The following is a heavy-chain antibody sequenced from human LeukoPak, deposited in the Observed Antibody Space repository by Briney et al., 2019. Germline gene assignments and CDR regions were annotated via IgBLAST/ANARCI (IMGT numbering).Heavy chain of an antibody. V-gene: IGHV3-30*03. CDR2: ISYDGSNK. D-gene: IGHD3-22*01. J-gene: IGHJ4*02. CDR1: GFTFSSYG. Sequence: GGSLRLSCAASGFTFSSYGMHWVRQAPGKGLEWVAVISYDGSNKYYADSVKGRFTISRDNSKNTLYLQMNSLRAEDTAVYYCAATVVLDYWGQGTLVTVSS. CDR3: AATVVLDY.